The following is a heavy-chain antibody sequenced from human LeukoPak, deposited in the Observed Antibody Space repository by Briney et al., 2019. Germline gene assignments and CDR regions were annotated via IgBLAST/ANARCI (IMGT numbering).Heavy chain of an antibody. Sequence: ASVKVSCKASGYIFSGYYIYWVRQAPGQGLEWMGWINPNGGGTNYAQKFQGRVTMTRDTSISTAYMELSRLTSDDTAVYYCTRDRSVDGGAVVPPDYWGQGTLVTVSS. CDR2: INPNGGGT. CDR3: TRDRSVDGGAVVPPDY. J-gene: IGHJ4*02. V-gene: IGHV1-2*02. D-gene: IGHD6-19*01. CDR1: GYIFSGYY.